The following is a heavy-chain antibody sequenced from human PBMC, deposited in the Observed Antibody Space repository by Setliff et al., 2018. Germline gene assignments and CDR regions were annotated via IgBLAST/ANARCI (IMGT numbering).Heavy chain of an antibody. CDR3: ARQGTYCDGGGGSCFPPNY. Sequence: SETLSLTCTVSGDSISSSNYYWGWIRQPPGKGLEWIAAIKYSGSTSYNPSLKSRVTISVDKSKSQFSLKLSSVTAVDTAVYYCARQGTYCDGGGGSCFPPNYWGQGTLVT. D-gene: IGHD2-15*01. J-gene: IGHJ4*02. CDR2: IKYSGST. V-gene: IGHV4-39*01. CDR1: GDSISSSNYY.